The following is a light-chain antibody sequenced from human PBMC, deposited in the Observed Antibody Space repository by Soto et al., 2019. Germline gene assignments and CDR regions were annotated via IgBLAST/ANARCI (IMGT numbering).Light chain of an antibody. CDR2: DVT. CDR1: SSDVGDFNY. Sequence: QSALTQPASVSGSAGRSVTSSCTVTSSDVGDFNYVSWYQHLPGRAPKLIIYDVTNRPSGISYRFSASKSGRTASLTISGLQAEDEADYYCSSYSSSTTHVVFGGGTKLTVL. J-gene: IGLJ2*01. CDR3: SSYSSSTTHVV. V-gene: IGLV2-14*03.